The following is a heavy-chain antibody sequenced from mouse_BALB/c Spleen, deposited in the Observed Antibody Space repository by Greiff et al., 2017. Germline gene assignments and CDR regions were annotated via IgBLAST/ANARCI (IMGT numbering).Heavy chain of an antibody. D-gene: IGHD1-1*01. CDR3: ARGGYGSSYFDY. V-gene: IGHV1-69*02. Sequence: QVQLQQSGAELVKPGAPVKLSCKASGYTFTSYWMNWVKQRPGRGLEWIGRIDPSDSETHYNQKFKDKATLTVDKSSSTAYIQLSSLTSEDSAVYYCARGGYGSSYFDYWGQGTTLTVSS. CDR1: GYTFTSYW. CDR2: IDPSDSET. J-gene: IGHJ2*01.